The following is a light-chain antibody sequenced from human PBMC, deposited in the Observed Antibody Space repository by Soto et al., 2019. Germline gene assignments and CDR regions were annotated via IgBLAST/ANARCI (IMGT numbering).Light chain of an antibody. J-gene: IGKJ1*01. Sequence: DIEMTQSPSTLSASVGDRVTITCRASQSISRWLAWYQQKPGKAPTLLIYKASSLQSGVPSRFSGSGSGTEFTLTISSPPPYYFTPYYCQQDSTFGQGTKVEIK. CDR2: KAS. CDR3: QQDST. V-gene: IGKV1-5*03. CDR1: QSISRW.